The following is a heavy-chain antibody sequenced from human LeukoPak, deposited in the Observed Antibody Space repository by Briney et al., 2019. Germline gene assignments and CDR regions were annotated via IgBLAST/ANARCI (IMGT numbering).Heavy chain of an antibody. D-gene: IGHD2-15*01. CDR1: GFTFSRHW. Sequence: GGSLRLSCAASGFTFSRHWMSWVRQAPGKGLEWVANIKEDGREKKYVDSVKDRFTISRDNAKNLVYLQMSGLRVDDTAIYYCARDKEGGSNDHWGQGTLVTVSS. CDR2: IKEDGREK. CDR3: ARDKEGGSNDH. V-gene: IGHV3-7*01. J-gene: IGHJ4*02.